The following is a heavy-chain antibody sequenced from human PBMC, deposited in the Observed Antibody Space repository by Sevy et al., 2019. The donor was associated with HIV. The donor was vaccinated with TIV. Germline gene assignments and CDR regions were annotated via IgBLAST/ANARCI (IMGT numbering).Heavy chain of an antibody. D-gene: IGHD6-13*01. CDR3: ARDRIAAAGTRSPGMDV. J-gene: IGHJ6*02. CDR2: IYYSGST. V-gene: IGHV4-59*01. Sequence: SETLSLTCTVSGGSISSYYWSWIRQPPGEGLEWIGYIYYSGSTNYNPSLKSRVTISVDTSKNQFSLKLSSVTAADTAVYYCARDRIAAAGTRSPGMDVWGQGTTVTVPS. CDR1: GGSISSYY.